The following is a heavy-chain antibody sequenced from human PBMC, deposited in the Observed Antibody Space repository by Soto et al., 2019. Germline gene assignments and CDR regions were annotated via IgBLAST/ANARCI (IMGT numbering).Heavy chain of an antibody. CDR3: ARDNLVQLWLLLRSGHFDY. D-gene: IGHD5-18*01. CDR1: GFTFSSYA. CDR2: ISYDGSNK. Sequence: PGGSLRLSCAASGFTFSSYAMHWVRQAPGKGLEWVAVISYDGSNKYYADSVKGRFTISRDNSKNTLYLQMNSLRAEDTAVYYCARDNLVQLWLLLRSGHFDYWGQGTLVTVSS. V-gene: IGHV3-30-3*01. J-gene: IGHJ4*02.